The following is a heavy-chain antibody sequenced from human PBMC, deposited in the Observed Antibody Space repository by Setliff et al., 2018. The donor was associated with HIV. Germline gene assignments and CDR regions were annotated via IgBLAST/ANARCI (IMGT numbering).Heavy chain of an antibody. D-gene: IGHD2-21*02. J-gene: IGHJ4*02. V-gene: IGHV4-39*01. Sequence: PSETLSLTCTVSGGSISSSSYYWGCIRQPPGKGLAWIGDFYYSGTTYYNPSLKSRATISVDTSQNQFSLRLSSVTAADTAVYHCARFVLAWFDFSTGAVEVTDPYAFDFWGQGILVTVSS. CDR3: ARFVLAWFDFSTGAVEVTDPYAFDF. CDR1: GGSISSSSYY. CDR2: FYYSGTT.